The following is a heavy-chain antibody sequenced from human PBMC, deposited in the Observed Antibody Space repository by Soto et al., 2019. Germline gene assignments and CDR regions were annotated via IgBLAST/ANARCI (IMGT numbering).Heavy chain of an antibody. CDR1: GFTFSSYG. Sequence: QVQLVESGGGVVQPGRSLRLSCAASGFTFSSYGMHWVRQAPGKGLEWVAVIWYDGSNKYYADSVKGRFTISRDNSKNTLYLQMNSLRAEYTAVYYCARDCSGGSCYSFDYWGQGTLVTVSS. V-gene: IGHV3-33*01. J-gene: IGHJ4*02. CDR2: IWYDGSNK. D-gene: IGHD2-15*01. CDR3: ARDCSGGSCYSFDY.